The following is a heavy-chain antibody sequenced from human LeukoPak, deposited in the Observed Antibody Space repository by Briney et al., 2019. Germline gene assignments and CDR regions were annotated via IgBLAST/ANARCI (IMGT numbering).Heavy chain of an antibody. J-gene: IGHJ4*02. V-gene: IGHV3-64*04. CDR3: ARAFDHHFDY. CDR2: ISSNGGST. D-gene: IGHD3-16*01. CDR1: GFTFSSYA. Sequence: GGSLRLSCSASGFTFSSYAMHWVRQAPGKGLEYVSAISSNGGSTYYADSVKGRFTTSRDSSKNTLYFQMNSLRAEDTAVYYCARAFDHHFDYWGQGTLVTVSS.